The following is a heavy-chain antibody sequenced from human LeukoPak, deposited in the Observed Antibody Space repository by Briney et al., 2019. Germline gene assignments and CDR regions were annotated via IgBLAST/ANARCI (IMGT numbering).Heavy chain of an antibody. Sequence: SETLSLTCSVSXGXXSXXYXXXTXXXXXXXXGXXXIGXVYKSGTTYYNPXLKSRITISVDTSKNQFSLKLTSVTAADTAVYYCAKTRSVGRHGWFDPWGQGTLVTVSS. V-gene: IGHV4-31*03. J-gene: IGHJ5*02. CDR2: VYKSGTT. CDR3: AKTRSVGRHGWFDP. CDR1: XGXXSXXYXX. D-gene: IGHD5/OR15-5a*01.